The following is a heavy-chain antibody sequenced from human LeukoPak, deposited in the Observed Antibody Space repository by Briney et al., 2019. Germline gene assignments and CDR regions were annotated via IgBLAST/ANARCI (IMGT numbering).Heavy chain of an antibody. Sequence: GESLKISCQGSGSSFTSYWIGWVRQMPGKGLEWMGIIYPGDSDTRYSPSFQGQVTISADKSISTAYLQWSSLKASDTAMYYCARRHPHYGDYDPNYYFDYWGQGTLVTVSS. V-gene: IGHV5-51*01. CDR1: GSSFTSYW. CDR3: ARRHPHYGDYDPNYYFDY. CDR2: IYPGDSDT. D-gene: IGHD4-17*01. J-gene: IGHJ4*02.